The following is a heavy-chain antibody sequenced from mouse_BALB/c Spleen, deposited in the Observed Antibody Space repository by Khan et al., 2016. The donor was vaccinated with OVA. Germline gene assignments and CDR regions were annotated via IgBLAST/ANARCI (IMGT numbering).Heavy chain of an antibody. Sequence: EVELVESGGDLVKPGGSLKLSCAASGFTFSNYGMSWVRQTPDKRLEWVATISSGGDYTSYPDSVKGRFTIFRDNAKNTLYLQMSSLKSEDTAMYHCASHLTGSFAYWGQGTLVTVSA. D-gene: IGHD4-1*01. V-gene: IGHV5-6*01. CDR1: GFTFSNYG. J-gene: IGHJ3*01. CDR2: ISSGGDYT. CDR3: ASHLTGSFAY.